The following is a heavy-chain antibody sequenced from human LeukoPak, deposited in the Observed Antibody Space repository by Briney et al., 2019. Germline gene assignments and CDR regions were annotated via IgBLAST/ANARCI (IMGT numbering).Heavy chain of an antibody. CDR2: IKSKTDGRTT. CDR3: TTRPVVAATLIDY. CDR1: GFTFSNAW. D-gene: IGHD2-15*01. J-gene: IGHJ4*02. Sequence: GGSLRLSCAASGFTFSNAWMSWVRQAPGKGREWVGRIKSKTDGRTTDYAAPVKGRFTISRDDSKKTLYLQMNSLKTEDTAVYYCTTRPVVAATLIDYWGQGTLVTAPS. V-gene: IGHV3-15*01.